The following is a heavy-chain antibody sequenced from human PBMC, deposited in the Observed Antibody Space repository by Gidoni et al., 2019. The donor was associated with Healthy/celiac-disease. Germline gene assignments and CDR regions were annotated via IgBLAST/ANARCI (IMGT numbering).Heavy chain of an antibody. CDR3: AHRGEWELLPDYFDY. J-gene: IGHJ4*02. V-gene: IGHV2-5*02. D-gene: IGHD1-26*01. Sequence: QITLKESGPTLVNPTQTLTLTCPFSGFSLSTSGVGVGWIRQPPGKALEWLALIYWDDDKRYSPSLKSRLTITKDTSKNQVVLTMTNMDPVDTATYYCAHRGEWELLPDYFDYWGQGTLVTVSS. CDR2: IYWDDDK. CDR1: GFSLSTSGVG.